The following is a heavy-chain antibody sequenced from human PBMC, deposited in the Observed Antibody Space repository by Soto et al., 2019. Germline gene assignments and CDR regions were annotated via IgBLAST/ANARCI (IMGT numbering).Heavy chain of an antibody. CDR2: ISSSSTI. CDR3: ARDNLPGVLRFLEWFTYYGMDV. J-gene: IGHJ6*02. Sequence: GSLRLSCAASGFTFSSYSMNWVRQAPGKGLEWVSYISSSSTIYYADSVKGRFTISRDNAKNSLYLQMNSLRDEDTAVYYCARDNLPGVLRFLEWFTYYGMDVWGQGTTVTVSS. V-gene: IGHV3-48*02. CDR1: GFTFSSYS. D-gene: IGHD3-3*01.